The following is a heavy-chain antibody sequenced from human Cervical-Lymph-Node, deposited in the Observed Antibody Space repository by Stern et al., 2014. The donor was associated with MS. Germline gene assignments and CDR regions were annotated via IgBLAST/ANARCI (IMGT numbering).Heavy chain of an antibody. CDR2: IYHNGNT. Sequence: QLQLQESGPGLVKPSETLSLTCTVSGGSIGRYYWSWVRQPPGKSLEWIGYIYHNGNTNYNPSLKSRVYMSVDTSKNQFSLNLTSVTAADTAVYYCTRDGRSSLSEYFQTWGQGSLVTVSS. V-gene: IGHV4-59*01. CDR3: TRDGRSSLSEYFQT. CDR1: GGSIGRYY. J-gene: IGHJ1*01. D-gene: IGHD6-6*01.